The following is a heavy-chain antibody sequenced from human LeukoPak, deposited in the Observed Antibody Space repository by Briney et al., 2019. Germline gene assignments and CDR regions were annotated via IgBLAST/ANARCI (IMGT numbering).Heavy chain of an antibody. CDR2: IIPIFGTA. CDR1: GGTXSSYA. D-gene: IGHD2-15*01. CDR3: ARVCGSGGSCYTAGYYYYGMDV. Sequence: KVSCXXXGGTXSSYAISWVRQAPGQGLEWMGGIIPIFGTANYAQKFQGRVTMTRNTSISTAYMELSSLRSEDTAVYYCARVCGSGGSCYTAGYYYYGMDVWGQGTTVTVSS. V-gene: IGHV1-69*05. J-gene: IGHJ6*02.